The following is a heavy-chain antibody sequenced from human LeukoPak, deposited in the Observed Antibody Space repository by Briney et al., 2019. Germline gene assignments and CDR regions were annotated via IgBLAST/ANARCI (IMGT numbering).Heavy chain of an antibody. CDR3: ARATVVSTRHFDY. V-gene: IGHV4-31*03. CDR2: IYYSGST. J-gene: IGHJ4*02. D-gene: IGHD4-23*01. Sequence: EPSQTLSLTCTVSGGSISSGGYYWSWLRQHPGKGLEWIGYIYYSGSTYYNPSLKSRVTISVDTSKNQFSLKLSSVTAADTAVYYCARATVVSTRHFDYWGQGTLVTVSS. CDR1: GGSISSGGYY.